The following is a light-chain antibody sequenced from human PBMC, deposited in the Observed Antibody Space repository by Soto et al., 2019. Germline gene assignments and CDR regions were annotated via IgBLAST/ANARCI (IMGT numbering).Light chain of an antibody. J-gene: IGKJ1*01. CDR2: GTS. V-gene: IGKV3-20*01. CDR3: QQYGSSRT. CDR1: QSVSSSY. Sequence: EIVLTQSPGTLSLSPGERATLSCRASQSVSSSYLAWYQQKPGQAPRLLIYGTSSRATGIPDRFSGSGSGTDLTLTISRLEPEDFVVYYCQQYGSSRTFGQGTKVEIK.